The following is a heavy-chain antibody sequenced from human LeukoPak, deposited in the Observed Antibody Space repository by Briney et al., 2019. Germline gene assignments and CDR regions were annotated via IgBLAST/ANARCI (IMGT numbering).Heavy chain of an antibody. V-gene: IGHV3-53*01. D-gene: IGHD4-17*01. CDR3: ARDERLRRRGFDY. J-gene: IGHJ4*02. CDR2: IYSGGST. Sequence: GGSLRLSCAASGFTVSSNYMSWVRQAPGKGQEWVSVIYSGGSTYYADSVKGRFTISRDNSKNTLYLQMNSLRAEDTAVYYCARDERLRRRGFDYWGQGTLVTVSS. CDR1: GFTVSSNY.